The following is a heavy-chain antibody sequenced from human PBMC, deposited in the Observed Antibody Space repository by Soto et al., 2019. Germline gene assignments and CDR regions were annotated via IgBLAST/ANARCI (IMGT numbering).Heavy chain of an antibody. CDR1: GFTFRSYA. CDR3: AKGGEYSCTFDY. D-gene: IGHD5-18*01. J-gene: IGHJ4*02. Sequence: GGSLRLSCAASGFTFRSYAMNWVRQAPGKGLEWVSSISGTGRNKYYSDSVNGRFTISRDYSKDTLDLQLNSLRAEDTAIYYCAKGGEYSCTFDYWGQGALVTVSS. CDR2: ISGTGRNK. V-gene: IGHV3-23*01.